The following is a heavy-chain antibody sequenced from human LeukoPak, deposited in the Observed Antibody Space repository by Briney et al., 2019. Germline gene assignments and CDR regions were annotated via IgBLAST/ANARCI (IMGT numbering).Heavy chain of an antibody. CDR3: TRHGGILTGFENTDY. J-gene: IGHJ4*02. V-gene: IGHV3-73*01. CDR2: IRSKANSYAT. Sequence: GGSLGLSCAASGFTFSGSAMHWVRQASGKGLEWVGRIRSKANSYATAYAASVKGRFTISRDDSKNTAYLQMNSLKTEDTAAYYCTRHGGILTGFENTDYWGQGTLVTVSS. CDR1: GFTFSGSA. D-gene: IGHD3-9*01.